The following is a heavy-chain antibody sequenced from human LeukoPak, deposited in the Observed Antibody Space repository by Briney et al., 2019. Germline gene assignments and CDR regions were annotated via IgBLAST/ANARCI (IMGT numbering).Heavy chain of an antibody. Sequence: PSETLSLTCAVYGGSFSGYYWSWIRQPPGKGLEWIGEINHSGSTNYNPSLKSRVTISVDTSKNQFSLKLSSETAADTAVYYCARGRAGWIDPWGQGTLVTVSS. D-gene: IGHD6-13*01. J-gene: IGHJ5*02. V-gene: IGHV4-34*01. CDR3: ARGRAGWIDP. CDR1: GGSFSGYY. CDR2: INHSGST.